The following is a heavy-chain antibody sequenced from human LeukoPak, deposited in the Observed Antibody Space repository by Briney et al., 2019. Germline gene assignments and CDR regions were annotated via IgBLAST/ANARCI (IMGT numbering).Heavy chain of an antibody. CDR3: ARAVTWIDP. V-gene: IGHV3-66*01. J-gene: IGHJ5*02. CDR1: GFTVSDNY. CDR2: IYSGGST. Sequence: PGGSLRLSCAASGFTVSDNYLSWVRQAPGKGLEWVSVIYSGGSTYYADSVEGRFTISRDNSKNTVDLQMNGLRAEDTAVYYCARAVTWIDPWGQGTLVIVYS.